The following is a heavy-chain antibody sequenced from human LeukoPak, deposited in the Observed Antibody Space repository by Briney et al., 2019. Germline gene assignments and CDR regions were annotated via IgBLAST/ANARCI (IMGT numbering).Heavy chain of an antibody. CDR2: MNPINGHT. CDR1: GYTFTSFD. CDR3: ARPTSRPSNYYHMDV. D-gene: IGHD6-13*01. V-gene: IGHV1-8*01. J-gene: IGHJ6*03. Sequence: GASVKVSCKASGYTFTSFDINWVRQAPGQGLECMGWMNPINGHTGYAQKFQGGVTMTGDTATSTAYMELSSLTYEDTAVYYCARPTSRPSNYYHMDVWGKGTTVTVSS.